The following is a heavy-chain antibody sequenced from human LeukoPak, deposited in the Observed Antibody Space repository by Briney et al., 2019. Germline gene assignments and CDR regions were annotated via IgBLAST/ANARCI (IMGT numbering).Heavy chain of an antibody. J-gene: IGHJ4*02. CDR3: ARDLTYYGSGSYDY. Sequence: PSGTLSLTCAVSGGSIRNNNWWSWVRQPPGKGLEWIGETFHSGHTNYNPSLKSRVAISVDKSKNHFYLNLTSVTAADTAVYYCARDLTYYGSGSYDYWGQGTLVTVSS. CDR2: TFHSGHT. V-gene: IGHV4-4*02. D-gene: IGHD3-10*01. CDR1: GGSIRNNNW.